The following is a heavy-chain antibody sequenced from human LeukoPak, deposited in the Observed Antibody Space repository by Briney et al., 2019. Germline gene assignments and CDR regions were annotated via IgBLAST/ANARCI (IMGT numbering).Heavy chain of an antibody. CDR2: IYYSGST. Sequence: SETLSLTCTVSGGSISSYYWSWIRQPPGKGLEWIGYIYYSGSTNYNPSLKSRVTISVDTSKNQFSLKLSSVTAADTAVYYCASGDCSGGSCYLGYWGQGTLVTVSS. V-gene: IGHV4-59*08. CDR1: GGSISSYY. CDR3: ASGDCSGGSCYLGY. J-gene: IGHJ4*02. D-gene: IGHD2-15*01.